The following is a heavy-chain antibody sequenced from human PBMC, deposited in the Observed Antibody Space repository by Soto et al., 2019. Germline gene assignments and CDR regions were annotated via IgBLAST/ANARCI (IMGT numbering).Heavy chain of an antibody. CDR3: ARDFDCNLDA. CDR2: INGDGSSR. CDR1: GFTASNFW. D-gene: IGHD3-9*01. V-gene: IGHV3-74*03. Sequence: MVESGGGVCQSGGSLRLSCAASGFTASNFWMHWVRQVPGEGLVWVARINGDGSSRTYSDSVKGRVTISGDNAKNMVFLDMKSLRGEDTAVYYCARDFDCNLDAWGRGTLVTVSS. J-gene: IGHJ2*01.